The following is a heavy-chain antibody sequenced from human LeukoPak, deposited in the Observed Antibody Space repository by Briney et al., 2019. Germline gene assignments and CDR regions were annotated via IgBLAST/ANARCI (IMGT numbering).Heavy chain of an antibody. V-gene: IGHV3-48*01. CDR2: INSFGTTI. J-gene: IGHJ4*02. CDR3: AGGYSYGSPFDY. Sequence: GGSLRLSCAASGFTFSKYSMNWVRQAPGKGLEWVSFINSFGTTIHYADSMRGRFTISRDNVNNSLYLQMTGLRPEDTAVYYCAGGYSYGSPFDYWGQGTLVTVSS. CDR1: GFTFSKYS. D-gene: IGHD5-18*01.